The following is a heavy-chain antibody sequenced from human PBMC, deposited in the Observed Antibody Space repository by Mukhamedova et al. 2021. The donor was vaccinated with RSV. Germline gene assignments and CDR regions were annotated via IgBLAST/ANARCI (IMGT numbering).Heavy chain of an antibody. D-gene: IGHD3-22*01. Sequence: VWVSRINSDGSSPSSADSVQGRFTLSRDPATNTLYLQMNSLRAEDPAVYYCARGSQLIASLDYWGQGTLVTVAS. J-gene: IGHJ4*02. CDR2: INSDGSSP. CDR3: ARGSQLIASLDY. V-gene: IGHV3-74*01.